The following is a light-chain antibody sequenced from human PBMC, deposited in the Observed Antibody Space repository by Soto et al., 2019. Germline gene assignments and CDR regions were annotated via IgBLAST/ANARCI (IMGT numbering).Light chain of an antibody. CDR2: DVS. Sequence: QSALTQPRSVSGSPGQSVTISCTGTSSDVGGYNYVSWYQQHPGKAPKLMIYDVSKRPSGVPDRFSGSKSGNMASLTISGLPADDEADYYCCSYAGSYTLVFGGGTKLTVL. CDR3: CSYAGSYTLV. CDR1: SSDVGGYNY. J-gene: IGLJ3*02. V-gene: IGLV2-11*01.